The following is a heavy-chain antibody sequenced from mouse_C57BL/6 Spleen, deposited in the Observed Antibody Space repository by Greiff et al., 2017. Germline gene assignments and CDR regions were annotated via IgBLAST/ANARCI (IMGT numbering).Heavy chain of an antibody. D-gene: IGHD2-5*01. Sequence: QVQLQQSGAELVRPGASVTLSCKASGYTFTDYEMHWVKQTPVHGLEWIGAIDPETGGTAYNQKFKGKAILTADKSSSTAYMELRSLTSEDSAVYYCTAGDYSNYGAMDYWGQGTSVTVSS. J-gene: IGHJ4*01. CDR3: TAGDYSNYGAMDY. CDR2: IDPETGGT. V-gene: IGHV1-15*01. CDR1: GYTFTDYE.